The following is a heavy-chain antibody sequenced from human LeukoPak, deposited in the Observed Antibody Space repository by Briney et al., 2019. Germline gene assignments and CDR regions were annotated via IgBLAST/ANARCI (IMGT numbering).Heavy chain of an antibody. CDR3: ARGPSGYHNT. CDR2: ISYDGSNK. CDR1: GFTFSSYG. J-gene: IGHJ4*02. Sequence: GGSLRLSCAASGFTFSSYGMHWVRQAPGKGLEWVAVISYDGSNKYYADSVKGRFTISRDNSKNTLYLQMNSLRAEDTAVYYCARGPSGYHNTGGQGTLVTVSS. D-gene: IGHD5-12*01. V-gene: IGHV3-30*03.